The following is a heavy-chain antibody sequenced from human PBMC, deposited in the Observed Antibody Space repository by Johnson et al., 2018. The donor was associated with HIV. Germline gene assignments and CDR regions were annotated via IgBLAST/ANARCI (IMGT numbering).Heavy chain of an antibody. D-gene: IGHD6-6*01. Sequence: MLLVESGGGVVQPGRSLRLSCAGSGFTVSRNYMSWVRQAPGKGLQYVSAISSNGGSTYYANSVKGRFTISRDNSKNTLYLQMGSLRAEDMAVYYCAKGQYSGSPCAFDIWGQGTMVTVSS. CDR2: ISSNGGST. CDR1: GFTVSRNY. V-gene: IGHV3-64*01. J-gene: IGHJ3*02. CDR3: AKGQYSGSPCAFDI.